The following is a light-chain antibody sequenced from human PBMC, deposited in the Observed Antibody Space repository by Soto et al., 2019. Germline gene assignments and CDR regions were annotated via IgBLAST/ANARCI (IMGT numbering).Light chain of an antibody. CDR1: SSNIGAGYD. CDR2: GNS. CDR3: QSYDSSLRTYV. Sequence: QSVLTHPPSVSGAPGQRVTISCTGSSSNIGAGYDVHWYQQLPGTAPKVLIYGNSNRPSGVPDRFSGSKSGTSASLAITGLQAEAEADYYCQSYDSSLRTYVFGTGTKVTVL. J-gene: IGLJ1*01. V-gene: IGLV1-40*01.